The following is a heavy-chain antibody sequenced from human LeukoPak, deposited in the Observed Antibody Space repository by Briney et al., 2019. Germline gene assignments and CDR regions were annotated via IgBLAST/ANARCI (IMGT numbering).Heavy chain of an antibody. J-gene: IGHJ6*03. Sequence: SETLSLTCTVSGGSISSSSYYWGWIRQPPGKGLEWIGSIYYSGSTYYNPSLKSRVTISVDMSKNQFSLKLTPVTAAETAVYYCAREGRYRYGYNEYHLYMDIWGKGTTVTVSS. V-gene: IGHV4-39*07. D-gene: IGHD5-18*01. CDR2: IYYSGST. CDR3: AREGRYRYGYNEYHLYMDI. CDR1: GGSISSSSYY.